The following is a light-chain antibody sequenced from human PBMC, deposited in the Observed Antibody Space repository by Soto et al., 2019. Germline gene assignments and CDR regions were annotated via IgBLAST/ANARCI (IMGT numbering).Light chain of an antibody. J-gene: IGKJ5*01. CDR3: QQRSNWPPIT. V-gene: IGKV3-11*01. CDR1: QSVSSY. Sequence: EIVLTQSPATLSLSPGERATLSCRASQSVSSYLAWYQQKPGQAPRLLIYDASHRATGIPARFSGSGSGTDFTLTISSLEPEDVAVYYCQQRSNWPPITFGQGTRLEIK. CDR2: DAS.